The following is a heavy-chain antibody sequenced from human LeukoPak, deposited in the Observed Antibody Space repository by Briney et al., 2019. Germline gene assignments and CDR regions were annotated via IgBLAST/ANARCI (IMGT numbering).Heavy chain of an antibody. D-gene: IGHD3-9*01. Sequence: ASVKVSCKASGYTFTSYYMHWVRQAPGQGLEWMGIINPSGGSTSYAQKFQGRVTMTRDTSTSTVYMGLSSLRSEDTAVYYCASAYYDILTGLGPNWFDPWGQGTLVTVSS. CDR3: ASAYYDILTGLGPNWFDP. CDR2: INPSGGST. J-gene: IGHJ5*02. CDR1: GYTFTSYY. V-gene: IGHV1-46*01.